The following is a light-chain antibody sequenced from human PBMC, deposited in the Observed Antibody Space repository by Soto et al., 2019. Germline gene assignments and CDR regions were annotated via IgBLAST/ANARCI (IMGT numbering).Light chain of an antibody. CDR1: SSGVENYTF. V-gene: IGLV2-23*01. CDR2: EGS. J-gene: IGLJ2*01. Sequence: QSALTQPASVSGSPGQSITLSCTRTSSGVENYTFVSWYQHRPGKAPKLMIYEGSQRLSGVSDRFSGSKSGNTASLTISGLRAEDDADYYCSSYAGAVVFGGGTKLTVL. CDR3: SSYAGAVV.